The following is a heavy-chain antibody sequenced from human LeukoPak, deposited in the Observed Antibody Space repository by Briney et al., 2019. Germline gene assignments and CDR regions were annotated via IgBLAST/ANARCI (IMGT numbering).Heavy chain of an antibody. V-gene: IGHV3-21*01. Sequence: GGSLRLSCAASGFTFSSYAMSWVRQAPGKGLEWVSSISTSSSYIYSADSVKGRFTISRDNAKNSLYLQMNSLRAEDTAVYYCVRDTFSPDAFDIWGQGTMVTVSS. CDR2: ISTSSSYI. CDR3: VRDTFSPDAFDI. D-gene: IGHD3-16*01. J-gene: IGHJ3*02. CDR1: GFTFSSYA.